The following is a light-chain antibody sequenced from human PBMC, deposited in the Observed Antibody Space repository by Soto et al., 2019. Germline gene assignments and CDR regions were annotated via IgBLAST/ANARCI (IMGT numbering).Light chain of an antibody. J-gene: IGLJ1*01. CDR2: EVS. Sequence: QSVLTQPPSVSGSPGQSITISCTGTSSDIGDYNYVSWYQQYPGKAPKLMIYEVSHRPSGVSNRFSGSKSGNTASLTISGLQAEDEADYYCSSFTTSSPYVFGTGTKLTVL. CDR1: SSDIGDYNY. V-gene: IGLV2-14*01. CDR3: SSFTTSSPYV.